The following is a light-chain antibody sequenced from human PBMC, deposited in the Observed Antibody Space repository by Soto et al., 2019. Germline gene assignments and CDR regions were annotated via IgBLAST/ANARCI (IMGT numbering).Light chain of an antibody. J-gene: IGKJ1*01. CDR1: QSFNSIY. CDR2: GAS. CDR3: QQYDNWLQT. V-gene: IGKV3-20*01. Sequence: EIVLTQSPGTLSLSPGERATLSCRASQSFNSIYLAWYQQKPGQAPRLLIYGASSRATGIPDRFSGSGSGTEFTLTISSLQSEDLAIYYCQQYDNWLQTFGQGTKVDIK.